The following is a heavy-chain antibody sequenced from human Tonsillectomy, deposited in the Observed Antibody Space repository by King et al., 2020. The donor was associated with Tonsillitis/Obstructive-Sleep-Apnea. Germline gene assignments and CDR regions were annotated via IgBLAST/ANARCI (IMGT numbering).Heavy chain of an antibody. Sequence: VQLQESGPGLVKPSETLSLACTVSGGSISTYYWSWIRQPPGKGLEWIGYIYYSGSTNYNPSLKSRVTILVDTSKNQFSLKLSSVTAADTAVYYCVRNKRFTTPGGAFDYWGQGTLVTVSS. J-gene: IGHJ4*02. V-gene: IGHV4-59*08. CDR1: GGSISTYY. D-gene: IGHD1-1*01. CDR2: IYYSGST. CDR3: VRNKRFTTPGGAFDY.